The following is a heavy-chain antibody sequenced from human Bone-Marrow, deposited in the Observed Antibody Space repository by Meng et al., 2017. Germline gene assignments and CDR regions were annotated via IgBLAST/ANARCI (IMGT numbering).Heavy chain of an antibody. V-gene: IGHV4-34*01. CDR3: ARGPTTMAHDLDY. CDR1: GGSFSDYY. D-gene: IGHD4-11*01. J-gene: IGHJ4*02. CDR2: INHSGST. Sequence: QVQLQQWGAGLLKPSETLSLTCVVSGGSFSDYYWSWIRQPPGKGLEWIGEINHSGSTNYNPSLESRATISVDTSQDNLSLKLSSVTAADSAVYYCARGPTTMAHDLDYWGQGTLVTVFS.